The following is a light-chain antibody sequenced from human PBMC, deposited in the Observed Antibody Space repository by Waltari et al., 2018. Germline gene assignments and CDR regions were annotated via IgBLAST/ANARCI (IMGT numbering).Light chain of an antibody. CDR1: QSVSSTK. CDR3: QQYDTXPLT. CDR2: DTS. V-gene: IGKV3-20*01. Sequence: EIVLTQSPGTLSLSPGESATLSCRASQSVSSTKLAWYQQRPGQAPRLLIYDTSSRATGXPDXXXXSGSGTDFTLTIRXXXPXDFALFYCQQYDTXPLTFGGGTKVEIK. J-gene: IGKJ4*01.